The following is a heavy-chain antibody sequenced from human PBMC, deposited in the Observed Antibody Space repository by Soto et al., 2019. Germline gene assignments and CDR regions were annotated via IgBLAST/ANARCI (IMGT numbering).Heavy chain of an antibody. V-gene: IGHV4-4*02. J-gene: IGHJ4*02. Sequence: SETLSLTCVVSAGSISTYDWWTWVRQPPGTGLEWIGKMFHSGRADYSPSLKSRVTISADSSKNHFSLRLTAVTAADTAVYYCATGNVDSMLEYWGQGTQVTVSS. D-gene: IGHD3-3*01. CDR3: ATGNVDSMLEY. CDR1: AGSISTYDW. CDR2: MFHSGRA.